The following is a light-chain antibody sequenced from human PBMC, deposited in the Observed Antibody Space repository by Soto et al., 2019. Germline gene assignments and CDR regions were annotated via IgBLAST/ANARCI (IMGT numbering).Light chain of an antibody. Sequence: DIQMTQSPSSLSASEGDRITITCRASQSINSFLNWYQQKSGKAPKLLIYDASTLQSGVPSRFSGSGSETEFTLTITSLQPDDFATYYYQQSYNTPFTFGPGTKVDVK. V-gene: IGKV1-39*01. CDR1: QSINSF. CDR2: DAS. J-gene: IGKJ3*01. CDR3: QQSYNTPFT.